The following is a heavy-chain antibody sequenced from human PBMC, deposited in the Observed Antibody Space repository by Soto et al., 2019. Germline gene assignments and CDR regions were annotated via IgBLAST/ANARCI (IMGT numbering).Heavy chain of an antibody. V-gene: IGHV3-30-3*01. D-gene: IGHD2-15*01. CDR3: AREGGGYCSGGSCSDVELDYYGMDV. J-gene: IGHJ6*02. CDR2: ISYDGSNK. CDR1: GFTFSSYA. Sequence: GGSLRLSCASSGFTFSSYAMHWVRQAPGKGLEWVAVISYDGSNKYYADSVKGRFTISRDNSKNTLYLQMNSLRAEDTAVYYCAREGGGYCSGGSCSDVELDYYGMDVWGQGTTVTVSS.